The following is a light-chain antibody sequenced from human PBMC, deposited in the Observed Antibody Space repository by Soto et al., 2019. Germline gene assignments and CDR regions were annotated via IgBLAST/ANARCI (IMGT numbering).Light chain of an antibody. CDR1: QSVGSNY. CDR3: QQYGSSGT. V-gene: IGKV3-20*01. Sequence: EIVLTQFPGTLSLSRGEGATLSCRASQSVGSNYLAWYQQRPGQPPNLLIYGASNRATGIPDRFSGSGSGTDFTLTISRLEPEDFAVYYCQQYGSSGTFGQGTRLEI. J-gene: IGKJ5*01. CDR2: GAS.